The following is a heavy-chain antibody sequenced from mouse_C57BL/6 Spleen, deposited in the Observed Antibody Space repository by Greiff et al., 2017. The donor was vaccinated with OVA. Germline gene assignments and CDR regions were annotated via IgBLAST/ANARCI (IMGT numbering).Heavy chain of an antibody. J-gene: IGHJ2*01. CDR2: ISSGSSTI. V-gene: IGHV5-17*01. D-gene: IGHD1-1*01. CDR1: GFTFSDYG. CDR3: ARKDPITTVVSPFDY. Sequence: EVKLMESGGGLVKPGGSLKLSCAASGFTFSDYGMHWVRQAPEKGLEWVAYISSGSSTIYYADTVKGRFTISRDNATNTLFLQMTSLRSEDTAMYYCARKDPITTVVSPFDYWGQGTTLTVSS.